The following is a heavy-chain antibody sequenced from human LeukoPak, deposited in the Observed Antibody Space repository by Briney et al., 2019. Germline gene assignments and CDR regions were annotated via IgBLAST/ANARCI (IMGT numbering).Heavy chain of an antibody. CDR2: IRYDGSNK. Sequence: QSGGSLRLSCAASGFTFSSYGMHWVRQAPGKGLEGVAFIRYDGSNKYYADSVKGRFTISRDNSKNTLNLQMNSLRAEDTAVYLCAEDGVIKNREYYYNYYMDVWGKGTTVTVSS. CDR3: AEDGVIKNREYYYNYYMDV. J-gene: IGHJ6*03. D-gene: IGHD1-14*01. CDR1: GFTFSSYG. V-gene: IGHV3-30*02.